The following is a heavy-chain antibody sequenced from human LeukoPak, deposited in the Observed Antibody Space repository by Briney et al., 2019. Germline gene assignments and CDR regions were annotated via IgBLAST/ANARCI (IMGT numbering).Heavy chain of an antibody. CDR1: GFTFSSYG. CDR2: IWYDGSNK. V-gene: IGHV3-33*01. D-gene: IGHD3-9*01. Sequence: GRSLRLSCAASGFTFSSYGMHWVRQAPGKGLEWVAVIWYDGSNKYYADSVKGRFTISRDNSKNTLYLQMNSLRAEDTAVYYCARDKGKTGPFDYWGQGTLVTVSS. J-gene: IGHJ4*02. CDR3: ARDKGKTGPFDY.